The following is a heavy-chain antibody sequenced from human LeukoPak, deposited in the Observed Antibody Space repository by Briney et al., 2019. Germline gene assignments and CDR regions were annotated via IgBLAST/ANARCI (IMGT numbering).Heavy chain of an antibody. CDR3: ARTYYYDSSGYYSLFY. V-gene: IGHV4-39*01. D-gene: IGHD3-22*01. J-gene: IGHJ4*02. Sequence: PSETLSLTCTVSGGSIRSSSYYWGWIRQPPGKGLEWIGSMYYSGSTYYNPSLKGRVTISVDTSKNQFSLKLSSVTAADTAVYYCARTYYYDSSGYYSLFYWGQGTLVTVSS. CDR2: MYYSGST. CDR1: GGSIRSSSYY.